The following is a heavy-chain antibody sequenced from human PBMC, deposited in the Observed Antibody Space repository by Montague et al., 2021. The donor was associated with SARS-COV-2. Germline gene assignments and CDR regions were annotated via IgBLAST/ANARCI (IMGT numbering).Heavy chain of an antibody. Sequence: SETLSLTCTVSGGSISSYYWSWIRQPPGKGLGWIGYIYYSGSTNYNPSLKSRGTISVYTSKNQFSLKLSSVTAADTAVYYCSRHFPETIFGVVILPGGMDVWGQGTTVTVSS. D-gene: IGHD3-3*01. J-gene: IGHJ6*02. CDR1: GGSISSYY. V-gene: IGHV4-59*08. CDR2: IYYSGST. CDR3: SRHFPETIFGVVILPGGMDV.